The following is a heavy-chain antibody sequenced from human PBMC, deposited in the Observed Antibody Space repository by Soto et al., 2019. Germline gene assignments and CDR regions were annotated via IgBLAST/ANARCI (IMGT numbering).Heavy chain of an antibody. D-gene: IGHD3-22*01. Sequence: QVQLVQSGAEVKKPGSSMKVSCKASGGTFNSYDINWVRQAPGQGLEWMGGIIPIVETPKYAQKFQGRVTITADEATNTGYMELSSLRSEDTAMYYCARLSRPNYYDTSGFFKDNWFDPWGQGTRVTVSS. CDR3: ARLSRPNYYDTSGFFKDNWFDP. CDR1: GGTFNSYD. J-gene: IGHJ5*02. CDR2: IIPIVETP. V-gene: IGHV1-69*01.